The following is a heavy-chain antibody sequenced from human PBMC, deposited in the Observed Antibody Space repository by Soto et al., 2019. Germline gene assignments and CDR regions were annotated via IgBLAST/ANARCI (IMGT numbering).Heavy chain of an antibody. CDR2: ISWNSASI. Sequence: SLRLSCAASGFTFGDYAMHWVRQVPGKSLEWVSGISWNSASIGYADSVKGRFTTSRENAKNSLYLEMNSLRTEDTALYYCERWSFFVVAPLRGMDAWGQGIMVTV. CDR1: GFTFGDYA. V-gene: IGHV3-9*01. D-gene: IGHD3-3*01. J-gene: IGHJ6*02. CDR3: ERWSFFVVAPLRGMDA.